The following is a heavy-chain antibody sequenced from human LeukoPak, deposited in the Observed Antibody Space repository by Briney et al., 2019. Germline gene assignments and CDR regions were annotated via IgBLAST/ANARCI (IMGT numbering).Heavy chain of an antibody. CDR1: GFTFCSYG. CDR2: IWYGGSNK. V-gene: IGHV3-30*02. Sequence: PGGSLRLSCAASGFTFCSYGMHWVRQAPGKGLEWVAVIWYGGSNKYYADSVKGRFTISRDNSKNTLCLQMNSLRAEDTAVYYCAKDRLAADDYWGQGTLVTVSS. J-gene: IGHJ4*02. D-gene: IGHD6-13*01. CDR3: AKDRLAADDY.